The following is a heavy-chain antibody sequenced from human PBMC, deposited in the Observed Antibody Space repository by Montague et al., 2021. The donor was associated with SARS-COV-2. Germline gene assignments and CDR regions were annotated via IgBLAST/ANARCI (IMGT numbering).Heavy chain of an antibody. CDR1: GDSIRSTDHY. V-gene: IGHV4-39*01. Sequence: ETLSLTCPVSGDSIRSTDHYWAWMRQPPGKGLEWIASIFYSGSTYYNPSLQSRVTISVDTSKNLFSLQLNSVTPADTSVYYCARHLRVGNRWNGFGPDYWGQGALVSVSS. CDR3: ARHLRVGNRWNGFGPDY. D-gene: IGHD1-1*01. J-gene: IGHJ4*02. CDR2: IFYSGST.